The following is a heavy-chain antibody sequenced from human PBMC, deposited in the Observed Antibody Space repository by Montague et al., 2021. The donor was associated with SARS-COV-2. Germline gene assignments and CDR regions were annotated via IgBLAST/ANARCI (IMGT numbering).Heavy chain of an antibody. J-gene: IGHJ4*01. CDR3: AGEGYRSGSFYIDY. V-gene: IGHV3-30*04. CDR1: RLPFNASA. Sequence: SLRLSCAASRLPFNASAMHWVRQAPGKGLDWLTFISHDESNHRYADSPQGRFTISRDNSKNTLYLQMDSLRPEDTAVYYCAGEGYRSGSFYIDYWGQGTLVTVSS. CDR2: ISHDESNH. D-gene: IGHD1-26*01.